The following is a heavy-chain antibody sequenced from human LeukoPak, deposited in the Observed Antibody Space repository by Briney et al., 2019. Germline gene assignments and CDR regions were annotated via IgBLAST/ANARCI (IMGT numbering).Heavy chain of an antibody. D-gene: IGHD4-17*01. J-gene: IGHJ4*02. CDR1: GFTFSNYW. CDR3: AREIYGNPDY. Sequence: GGSLRLSCAASGFTFSNYWMNWVRQAPGKGLEWVANIKQDGSEKYYVDSVKGRFTISRDNAKNSLYLQMNSLRVEDTAVYYCAREIYGNPDYWGQGTLVTVSS. V-gene: IGHV3-7*01. CDR2: IKQDGSEK.